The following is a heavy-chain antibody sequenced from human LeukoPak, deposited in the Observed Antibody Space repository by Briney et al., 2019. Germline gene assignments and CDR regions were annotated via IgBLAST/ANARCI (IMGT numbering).Heavy chain of an antibody. CDR1: GGSISSYY. Sequence: SETLSLTCTVSGGSISSYYWSWIRQLPGKGLEWIGYIDYSGSLVYNPSLKSRVTISVDTSKNQFSLKLRSVTAADTAVYYCVRGCCGNYWHFDYWGQGTLVTVSS. D-gene: IGHD1-26*01. J-gene: IGHJ4*02. CDR2: IDYSGSL. CDR3: VRGCCGNYWHFDY. V-gene: IGHV4-59*08.